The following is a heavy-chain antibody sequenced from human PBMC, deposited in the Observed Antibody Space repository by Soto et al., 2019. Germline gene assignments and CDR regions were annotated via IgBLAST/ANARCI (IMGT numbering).Heavy chain of an antibody. D-gene: IGHD2-2*02. Sequence: SVKVSCKASVYTFTSYAIHCVRPAPGQRLEWMGWINAGNGNTKYSQKFQGRVTITRDTSASTAYMDLSSLRSEDTAVYYCAREGGYCSSTSCYRDYYGMDVWGQGTTVTVSS. CDR3: AREGGYCSSTSCYRDYYGMDV. CDR2: INAGNGNT. V-gene: IGHV1-3*01. CDR1: VYTFTSYA. J-gene: IGHJ6*02.